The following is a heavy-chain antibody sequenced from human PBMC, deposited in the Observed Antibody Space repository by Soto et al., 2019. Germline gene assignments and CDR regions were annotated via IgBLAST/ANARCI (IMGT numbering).Heavy chain of an antibody. D-gene: IGHD6-6*01. Sequence: QLQLQESGPGLVKPSETLSLTCTVSGGSISSSSYYWGWIRQPPGKGLEWIGSIFYSGRTYYNPSLKSRVTISVDTSKNQFSLKLSSVTAADTAVYYCARHPRPKYSSHLDYWGQGTLVTVSS. CDR3: ARHPRPKYSSHLDY. CDR1: GGSISSSSYY. V-gene: IGHV4-39*01. CDR2: IFYSGRT. J-gene: IGHJ4*02.